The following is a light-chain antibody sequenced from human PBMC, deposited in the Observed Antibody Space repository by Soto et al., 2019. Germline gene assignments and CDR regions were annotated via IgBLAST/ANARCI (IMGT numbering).Light chain of an antibody. V-gene: IGLV2-14*01. J-gene: IGLJ1*01. Sequence: LTQPASVSGSPGQSITVSCTGTSSDVGGYNYVSWYQQHPGKAPKLMIYDVSNRPSGVSYRFSGSKSGNTASLTISGLQAEDEADYYCTSYASSSTYVFGTGTKVTVL. CDR2: DVS. CDR3: TSYASSSTYV. CDR1: SSDVGGYNY.